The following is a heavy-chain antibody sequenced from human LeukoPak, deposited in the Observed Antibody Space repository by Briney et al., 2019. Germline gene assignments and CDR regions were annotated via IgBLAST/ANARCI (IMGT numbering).Heavy chain of an antibody. J-gene: IGHJ4*02. CDR3: ARDIAVAGGFDY. V-gene: IGHV3-30*02. Sequence: GGSLRLSCAASGFTFSSYGMHWVRQAPGKGLEWVAFIRYDGSNKYYADSVKGRFTISRDNSKNTLYLQMNSLRAEDTAVYYCARDIAVAGGFDYWGQGTLVTVSS. CDR1: GFTFSSYG. D-gene: IGHD6-19*01. CDR2: IRYDGSNK.